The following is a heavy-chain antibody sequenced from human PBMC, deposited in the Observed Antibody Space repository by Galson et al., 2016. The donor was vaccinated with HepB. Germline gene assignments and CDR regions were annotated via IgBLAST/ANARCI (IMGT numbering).Heavy chain of an antibody. Sequence: ETLSLTCTVSGGSLSSYYWSWIRQPPGKGLEWIGYIYYSGSTNYNPSLKSRVTISIDTSKNQFSLKLSSVTAADTAMYYCARSPSMFRGVILDSWGQGTLVTVSS. V-gene: IGHV4-59*01. D-gene: IGHD3-10*01. CDR1: GGSLSSYY. CDR2: IYYSGST. J-gene: IGHJ4*02. CDR3: ARSPSMFRGVILDS.